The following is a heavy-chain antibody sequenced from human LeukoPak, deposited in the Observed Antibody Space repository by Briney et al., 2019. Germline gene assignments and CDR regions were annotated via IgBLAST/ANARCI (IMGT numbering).Heavy chain of an antibody. CDR2: IYHSGNT. CDR1: GGSISSYY. J-gene: IGHJ4*02. V-gene: IGHV4-59*06. CDR3: ARANYYDSTGHLPVVYPSDF. D-gene: IGHD3-22*01. Sequence: SETLSLTCTVSGGSISSYYWSWIRQAPAKGLEWIGYIYHSGNTYYNPSLKSPFTISLDTSKNHFSLNLRSVTPADKAVYYCARANYYDSTGHLPVVYPSDFWGQGTLVTVSS.